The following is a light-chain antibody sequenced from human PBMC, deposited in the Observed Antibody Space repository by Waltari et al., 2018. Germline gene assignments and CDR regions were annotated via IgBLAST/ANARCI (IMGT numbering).Light chain of an antibody. V-gene: IGLV2-14*01. J-gene: IGLJ3*02. Sequence: QSALTQPASVSGSPGQSITISCTGTNNDIGGYDYVSWYQQHPGKAPKLLIYDVSDRPSGVSIHFSGSKSGNTASLTISGLQTEDEADYYCSSYVSGSTLKMFGGGTKLTVL. CDR1: NNDIGGYDY. CDR3: SSYVSGSTLKM. CDR2: DVS.